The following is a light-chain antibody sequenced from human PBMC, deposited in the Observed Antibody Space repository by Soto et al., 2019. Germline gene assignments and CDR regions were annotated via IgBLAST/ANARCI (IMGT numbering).Light chain of an antibody. CDR2: DVS. J-gene: IGLJ1*01. Sequence: QSVLTQPASVSGSPGQSIAISCIGSSSDVGGYNYVSWHQQQPGKAPKVVIYDVSNRPSGVSDRFSGSKSGNTASLTISGLQAEDEADYYCSSYTSSSTYVFGTGTKVTVL. CDR1: SSDVGGYNY. V-gene: IGLV2-14*01. CDR3: SSYTSSSTYV.